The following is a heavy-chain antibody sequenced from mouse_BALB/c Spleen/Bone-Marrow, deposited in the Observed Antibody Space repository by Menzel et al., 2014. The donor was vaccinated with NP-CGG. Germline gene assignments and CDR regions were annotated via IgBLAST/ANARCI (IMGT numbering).Heavy chain of an antibody. CDR3: ARHDYYGNPFAY. Sequence: EVQLVESGGGLVKPGGSLKLSCAASGFAFSRYDMSWVRQTPEKRLEWVAYISSGGGSTYYPDTVKGRFTISRDNAKNTLYLQVSSLKSEDTAMYYCARHDYYGNPFAYWGQGTLVTVSA. CDR2: ISSGGGST. CDR1: GFAFSRYD. V-gene: IGHV5-12-1*01. D-gene: IGHD2-1*01. J-gene: IGHJ3*01.